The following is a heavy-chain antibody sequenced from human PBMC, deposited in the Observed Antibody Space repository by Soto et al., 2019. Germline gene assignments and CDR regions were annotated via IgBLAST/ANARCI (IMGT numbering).Heavy chain of an antibody. J-gene: IGHJ4*02. Sequence: SVKVSCKASGGTFISYAISWVRQAPGQGLEWMGGIIPIFGTANYAQKFQGRVTITADESTSTAYMELSSLRSEDTAVYYCARGRFTTVTTWWYFDYWGQGALVTVSS. V-gene: IGHV1-69*13. CDR2: IIPIFGTA. D-gene: IGHD4-17*01. CDR1: GGTFISYA. CDR3: ARGRFTTVTTWWYFDY.